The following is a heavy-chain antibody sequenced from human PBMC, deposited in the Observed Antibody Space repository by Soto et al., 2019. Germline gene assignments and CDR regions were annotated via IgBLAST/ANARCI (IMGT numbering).Heavy chain of an antibody. CDR1: GVSISTADYY. D-gene: IGHD3-10*01. V-gene: IGHV4-31*03. CDR3: ASTYYNLHRGPLAH. J-gene: IGHJ1*01. Sequence: SETLSLTCTVTGVSISTADYYWSWIRHHPGKGLEWIGYIYYSGTTYYYPSLESRLTISLDTSKNEFYLRLSSVTDADTAVYYCASTYYNLHRGPLAHWGQGTLVTVAS. CDR2: IYYSGTT.